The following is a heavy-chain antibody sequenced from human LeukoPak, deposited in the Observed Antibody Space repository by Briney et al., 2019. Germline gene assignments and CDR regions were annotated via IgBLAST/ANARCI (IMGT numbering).Heavy chain of an antibody. CDR1: GFTFSSYG. V-gene: IGHV3-33*01. J-gene: IGHJ5*02. Sequence: GGSLRLSYAASGFTFSSYGMHWVRQAPGKGLEWVAVIWYDGSNKYYADSVKGRFTISRDNSKNTLYLQMNSLRAEDTAVYYCARDVGVVVPAAFDPWGQGTLVTVSS. D-gene: IGHD2-2*01. CDR3: ARDVGVVVPAAFDP. CDR2: IWYDGSNK.